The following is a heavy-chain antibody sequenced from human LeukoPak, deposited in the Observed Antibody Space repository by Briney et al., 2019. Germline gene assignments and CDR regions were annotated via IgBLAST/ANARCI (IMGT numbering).Heavy chain of an antibody. V-gene: IGHV3-64*01. Sequence: GGSLRLSCAASGFTFSSYAMHWVRQAPGKGLEYVSAISSNGGSTYYANSVKGRFTIPRDNSKNTLYLQMGSLRAEDMAVYYCAREFLRSNRIAVGRGGPFDPWGQGTLVTVSS. D-gene: IGHD6-19*01. CDR2: ISSNGGST. J-gene: IGHJ5*02. CDR3: AREFLRSNRIAVGRGGPFDP. CDR1: GFTFSSYA.